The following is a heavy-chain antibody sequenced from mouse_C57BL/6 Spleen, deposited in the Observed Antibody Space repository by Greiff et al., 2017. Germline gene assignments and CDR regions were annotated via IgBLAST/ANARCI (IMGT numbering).Heavy chain of an antibody. CDR2: IYPRSGNT. J-gene: IGHJ2*01. CDR3: EDYGSSLGY. CDR1: GYTFTSYG. D-gene: IGHD1-1*01. Sequence: QVHVKQSGAELARPGASVKLSCKASGYTFTSYGISWVKQRTGQGLEWIGEIYPRSGNTYYNEKFKGKATLTADKSSSTAYMELRSLTSEDSAVYFCEDYGSSLGYWGQGTTLTVSS. V-gene: IGHV1-81*01.